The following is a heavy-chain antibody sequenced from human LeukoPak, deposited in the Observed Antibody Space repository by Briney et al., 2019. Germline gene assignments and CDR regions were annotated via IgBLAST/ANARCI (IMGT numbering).Heavy chain of an antibody. J-gene: IGHJ5*02. D-gene: IGHD3-10*01. CDR1: GITLTPYG. CDR3: AKEGTPQVSTWYDL. CDR2: ILYVGGTQ. Sequence: GMSLRLSCAASGITLTPYGMHWVRQAPGKGLEWVAVILYVGGTQHYADSVKGRFIISRDNPRNTLYLQMNILRTEDTAVYYCAKEGTPQVSTWYDLWGQGTQVIVSS. V-gene: IGHV3-30*18.